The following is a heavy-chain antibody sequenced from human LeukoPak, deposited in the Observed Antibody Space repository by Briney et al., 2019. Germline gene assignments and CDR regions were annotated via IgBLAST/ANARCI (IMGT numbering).Heavy chain of an antibody. CDR2: INPSGGST. Sequence: ASVTVSCKASGYTFTSYYMHWVRQAPRQGLEWMGIINPSGGSTSYAQKFQGRVTMTRDTSTSTVYMELSSLRSEDTAVYYCARYAAAGTFWFDPWGQGTLVTVSS. V-gene: IGHV1-46*01. J-gene: IGHJ5*02. D-gene: IGHD6-13*01. CDR3: ARYAAAGTFWFDP. CDR1: GYTFTSYY.